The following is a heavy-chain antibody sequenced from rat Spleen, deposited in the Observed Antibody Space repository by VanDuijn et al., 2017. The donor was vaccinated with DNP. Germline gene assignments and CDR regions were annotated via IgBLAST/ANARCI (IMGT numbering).Heavy chain of an antibody. CDR3: AKLPGYYAMDA. V-gene: IGHV5-22*01. D-gene: IGHD1-4*01. J-gene: IGHJ4*01. Sequence: EVQLVESGGGLVQPGRSLKLSCAASGFTFSAYYMAWVRQAPAKGLEWVAYIGSPAYAPYYADSVKGRFTISRDNAKSTLYLQMNTLRSEDMATYSCAKLPGYYAMDAWGQGTSVTVSS. CDR2: IGSPAYAP. CDR1: GFTFSAYY.